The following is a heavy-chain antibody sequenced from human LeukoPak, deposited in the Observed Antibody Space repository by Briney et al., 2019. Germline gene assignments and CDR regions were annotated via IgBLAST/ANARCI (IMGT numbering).Heavy chain of an antibody. CDR3: ARAMNSWFLLDLDY. V-gene: IGHV1-2*02. J-gene: IGHJ4*02. D-gene: IGHD3-22*01. CDR1: GYTFTGHY. CDR2: INPHSGAT. Sequence: ASVKVSCKASGYTFTGHYMHWVRQVPGQGLEWMGWINPHSGATKFAQKFQGRVTMTRDTSFSTAYMALSSLRSDDTAMYYCARAMNSWFLLDLDYWGQGNLVTVSS.